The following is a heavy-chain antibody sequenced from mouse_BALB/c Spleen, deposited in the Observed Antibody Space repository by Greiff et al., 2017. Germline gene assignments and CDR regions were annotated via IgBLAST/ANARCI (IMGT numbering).Heavy chain of an antibody. CDR1: GYAFTNYL. Sequence: QVQLKQSGAELVRPGTSVKVSCKASGYAFTNYLIEWVKQRPGQGLEWIGVINPGSGGTNYNEKFKGKATLTADKSSSTAYMQLSSLTSDDSAVYFCARLYGNLYAMDYWGQGTSVTVSS. J-gene: IGHJ4*01. CDR3: ARLYGNLYAMDY. D-gene: IGHD2-1*01. CDR2: INPGSGGT. V-gene: IGHV1-54*01.